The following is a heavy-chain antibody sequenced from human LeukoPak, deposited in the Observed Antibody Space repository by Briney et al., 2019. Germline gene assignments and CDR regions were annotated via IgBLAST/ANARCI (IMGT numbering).Heavy chain of an antibody. CDR3: ARGKRIADP. CDR1: GGSFSGYY. V-gene: IGHV4-34*01. D-gene: IGHD2-21*01. J-gene: IGHJ5*02. CDR2: INHSGST. Sequence: SETLSLTCAVYGGSFSGYYWGWIRQPPGKGLEWIGEINHSGSTNYNPSLKSRITISVDTSKNQFSLKLSSVTAADTAVYYCARGKRIADPWGQGTLVTVST.